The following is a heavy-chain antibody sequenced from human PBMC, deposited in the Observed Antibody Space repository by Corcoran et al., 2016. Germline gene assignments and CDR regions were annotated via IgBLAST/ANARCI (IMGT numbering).Heavy chain of an antibody. D-gene: IGHD6-19*01. CDR2: TYYRSKWYN. J-gene: IGHJ6*02. CDR3: ARARGYSRGWYPRYYYGMDV. CDR1: GDSVSSNSAA. V-gene: IGHV6-1*01. Sequence: QVQLQQSGPGLVKPSQTLSLTCAISGDSVSSNSAAWNWIRQSPSRGLEWLGRTYYRSKWYNDYAVSVKSRITITPDTSKNQFSLQLNSVTPEDTAGDDWARARGYSRGWYPRYYYGMDVWGQGTTVTVSS.